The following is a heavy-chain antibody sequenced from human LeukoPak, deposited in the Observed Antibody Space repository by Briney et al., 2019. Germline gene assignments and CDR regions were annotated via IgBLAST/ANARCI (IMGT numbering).Heavy chain of an antibody. CDR3: ARAAPGSLHRFDY. J-gene: IGHJ4*02. CDR1: GFTVSSNY. D-gene: IGHD6-13*01. V-gene: IGHV3-66*01. CDR2: ISTGGTT. Sequence: GGSLRLSCAASGFTVSSNYMTWVRQAPGKGLEWVSLISTGGTTSYADSMKGRFTISRDNSKNTLYVQMNSLRGEDTAVYYCARAAPGSLHRFDYWGQGALVTVSS.